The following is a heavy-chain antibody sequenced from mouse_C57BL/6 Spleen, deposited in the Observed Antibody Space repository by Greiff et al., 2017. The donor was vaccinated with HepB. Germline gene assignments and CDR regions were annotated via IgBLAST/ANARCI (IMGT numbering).Heavy chain of an antibody. V-gene: IGHV1-82*01. CDR1: GYAFSSSW. D-gene: IGHD1-1*01. Sequence: QVQLQQSGPELVKPGASVKISCKASGYAFSSSWMNWVKQRPGKGLEWIGRIYPGDGDTNYNGKFKGKATLTADKSSSTAYMQRSSLTSEDSAVYFCARSGYYGSPDWYFDVWGTGTTVTVSS. CDR3: ARSGYYGSPDWYFDV. CDR2: IYPGDGDT. J-gene: IGHJ1*03.